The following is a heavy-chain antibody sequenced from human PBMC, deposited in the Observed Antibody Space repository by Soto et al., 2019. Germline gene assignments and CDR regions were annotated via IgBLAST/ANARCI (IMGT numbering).Heavy chain of an antibody. CDR2: IYYSGST. D-gene: IGHD1-26*01. V-gene: IGHV4-39*01. J-gene: IGHJ4*02. CDR3: ARLFPHSGSYLDY. CDR1: GGSISSSSYY. Sequence: QLQLQESGPGLVKPSETLSVTCTVSGGSISSSSYYWGWIRQPPGKGLEWIGSIYYSGSTYYNPSLKSRVTISVDTSKNQFSLKLSSVTAADTAVYYCARLFPHSGSYLDYWGQGTLVTVSS.